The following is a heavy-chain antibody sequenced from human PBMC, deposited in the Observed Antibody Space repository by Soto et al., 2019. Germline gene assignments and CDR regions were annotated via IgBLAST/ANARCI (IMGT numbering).Heavy chain of an antibody. Sequence: EVQLLESGGGLVQPGGSLRLSCAASGFTFSSHAMGWVRQAPGQGLEWVSGISGGGGRTYYADSVKGRFTISRDNSKNTLYLQMNSLRAEDTAVYYCAKDWSMTATPEYFQHWGQGTLVTVSS. CDR3: AKDWSMTATPEYFQH. J-gene: IGHJ1*01. D-gene: IGHD2-21*02. CDR2: ISGGGGRT. V-gene: IGHV3-23*01. CDR1: GFTFSSHA.